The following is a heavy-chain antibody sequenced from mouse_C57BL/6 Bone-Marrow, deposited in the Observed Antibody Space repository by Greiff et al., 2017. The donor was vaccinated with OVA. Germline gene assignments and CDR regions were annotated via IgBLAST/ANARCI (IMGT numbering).Heavy chain of an antibody. CDR3: ARPDWFAY. Sequence: VKLQESGPELVKPGASVKISCKASGYAFSSSWMNWVKQRPGKGLEWIGRIYPGDGDTNYNGKFKGKATLTADKSSSTAYMQLSSLTSEDSAVYFCARPDWFAYWGQGTLVTVSA. CDR1: GYAFSSSW. J-gene: IGHJ3*01. V-gene: IGHV1-82*01. CDR2: IYPGDGDT.